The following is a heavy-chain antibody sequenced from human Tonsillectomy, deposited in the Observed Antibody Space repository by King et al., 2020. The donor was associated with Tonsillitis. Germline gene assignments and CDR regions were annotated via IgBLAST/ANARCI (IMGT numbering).Heavy chain of an antibody. CDR3: AKASIAVAGRGWFDP. CDR2: IYYSGST. D-gene: IGHD6-19*01. CDR1: GGSINFRNNY. J-gene: IGHJ5*02. Sequence: LQLQESGPGLVKPSETLSLTCTVSGGSINFRNNYWGWIRQPPGKGLEWIGSIYYSGSTYYKPSLKSRVTISVETSKNHFSLKMSSVTAADTAVYYCAKASIAVAGRGWFDPWGQGTLVTVSS. V-gene: IGHV4-39*01.